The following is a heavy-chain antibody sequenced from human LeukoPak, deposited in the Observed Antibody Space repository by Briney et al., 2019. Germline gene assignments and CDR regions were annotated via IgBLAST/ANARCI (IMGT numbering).Heavy chain of an antibody. D-gene: IGHD6-6*01. CDR1: GGSMRGFY. J-gene: IGHJ4*02. Sequence: AETLPLTCTVSGGSMRGFYWSWIRQPPGKGLEWIGYIYYSGSTNYNPSLQSRVTISVDTSKNQFSLKLRSVTAADTAVYYCATNAGRPWGIVDYWGQGTLVTVSS. V-gene: IGHV4-59*01. CDR2: IYYSGST. CDR3: ATNAGRPWGIVDY.